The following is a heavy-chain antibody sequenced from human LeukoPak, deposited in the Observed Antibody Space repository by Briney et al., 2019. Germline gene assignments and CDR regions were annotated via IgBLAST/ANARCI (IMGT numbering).Heavy chain of an antibody. J-gene: IGHJ4*02. Sequence: PSGTLSLTCAVSGGSISSSNWWSWVRQPPGKGLEWIGEIYHSGSTNYNPSLKSRVTISVDKSKNQFSLKLSSVTAADTAVYYCARGIREQQLVPGFDYWGQGTLVTVSS. D-gene: IGHD6-13*01. V-gene: IGHV4-4*02. CDR2: IYHSGST. CDR1: GGSISSSNW. CDR3: ARGIREQQLVPGFDY.